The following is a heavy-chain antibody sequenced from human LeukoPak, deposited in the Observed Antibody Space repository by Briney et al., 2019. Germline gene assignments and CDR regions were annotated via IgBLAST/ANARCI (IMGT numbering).Heavy chain of an antibody. CDR3: AKLTDYYDSSGYRYYFDY. D-gene: IGHD3-22*01. Sequence: GGSLRLSCAGSGFTFSNSWMGWVRQAPGKGREWVSAISGSGGSTYYADSVKGRFTISRDNSKNTLYLQMNSLRAEDTAVYYCAKLTDYYDSSGYRYYFDYWGQGTLVTVSS. CDR2: ISGSGGST. CDR1: GFTFSNSW. V-gene: IGHV3-23*01. J-gene: IGHJ4*02.